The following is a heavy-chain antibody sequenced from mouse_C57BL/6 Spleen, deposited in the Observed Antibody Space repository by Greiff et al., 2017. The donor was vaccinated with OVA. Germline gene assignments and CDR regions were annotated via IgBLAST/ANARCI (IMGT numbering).Heavy chain of an antibody. Sequence: EVKLQESVAELVRPGASVKLSCTASGFNIKNTYMHWVKQRPEQGLEWIGRIDPANGNTKYAPKFQGKATITADTSSNTAYLQLSSLTSEDTAIYYCARDYYGSSLYFDYWGQGTTLTVSS. CDR1: GFNIKNTY. CDR3: ARDYYGSSLYFDY. V-gene: IGHV14-3*01. CDR2: IDPANGNT. D-gene: IGHD1-1*01. J-gene: IGHJ2*01.